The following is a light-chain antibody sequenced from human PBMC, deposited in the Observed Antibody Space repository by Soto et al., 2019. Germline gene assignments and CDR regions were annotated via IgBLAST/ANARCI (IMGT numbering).Light chain of an antibody. Sequence: DVVMTQSPDSLAVSLGERATINCTSSQSVLNTSKNKNSLAWYQQKPGKTPRLLIYTASTLESGVPSRFSASGSATEFTLTSSSLQPEDFATYYCQQYNSYPWTFGQGTKVDIK. J-gene: IGKJ1*01. V-gene: IGKV4-1*01. CDR2: TAS. CDR1: QSVLNTSKNKNS. CDR3: QQYNSYPWT.